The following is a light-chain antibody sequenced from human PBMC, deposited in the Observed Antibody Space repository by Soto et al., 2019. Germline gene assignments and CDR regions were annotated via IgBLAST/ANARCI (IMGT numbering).Light chain of an antibody. Sequence: EVVMTPSPATRSMSPGERTTLSSMASQSVGSYLAWYQQKPGQAPRLLIYDTFTRATGVPTRISGSGSCTYFTLTISSLQPEDFATYYCLQDYNYPRTFGQGTKVDIK. CDR3: LQDYNYPRT. J-gene: IGKJ1*01. CDR2: DTF. V-gene: IGKV3D-15*01. CDR1: QSVGSY.